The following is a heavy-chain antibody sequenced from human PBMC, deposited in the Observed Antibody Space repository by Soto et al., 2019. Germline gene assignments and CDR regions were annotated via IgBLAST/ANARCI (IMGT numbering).Heavy chain of an antibody. D-gene: IGHD1-1*01. CDR1: GFPFSSYA. CDR3: VRSFTWTSEADY. CDR2: ISGGGGDT. V-gene: IGHV3-23*01. Sequence: EVQLLESGGGLVQPGGSLRLSCAASGFPFSSYALSWVRQAPGKGLEWVSSISGGGGDTSYADFVQGRFTISRDNSKNTLYLQMNSLRVDDAAVYYCVRSFTWTSEADYWGQGTLLTVSS. J-gene: IGHJ4*02.